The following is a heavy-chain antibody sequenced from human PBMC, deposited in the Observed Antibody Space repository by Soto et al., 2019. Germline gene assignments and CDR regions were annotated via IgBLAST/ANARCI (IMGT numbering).Heavy chain of an antibody. CDR1: GFTFSSYS. D-gene: IGHD2-2*01. J-gene: IGHJ6*03. Sequence: GGSLRLSCAASGFTFSSYSMNWVRQAPGKGLEWVSYISSSSSTIYYADSVKGRFTISRDNAKNSLYLQMNSLRAEDTAVYYCARRAAAGYYYYYMDVWGKGITVTVSS. CDR3: ARRAAAGYYYYYMDV. CDR2: ISSSSSTI. V-gene: IGHV3-48*01.